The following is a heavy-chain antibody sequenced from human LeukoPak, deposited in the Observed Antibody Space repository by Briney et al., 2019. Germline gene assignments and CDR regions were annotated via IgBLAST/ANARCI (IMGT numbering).Heavy chain of an antibody. V-gene: IGHV3-53*01. CDR1: GFTVSSNY. D-gene: IGHD2-2*01. J-gene: IGHJ2*01. Sequence: GGSRRLSCAASGFTVSSNYMSWVRQAPGKGLEWVSVIYSGGSTYYADSVKGRFTISRDNSKNTLYLQMNSLRAEDTAVYYCARESTSWYFDLWGRGTLVTVSS. CDR2: IYSGGST. CDR3: ARESTSWYFDL.